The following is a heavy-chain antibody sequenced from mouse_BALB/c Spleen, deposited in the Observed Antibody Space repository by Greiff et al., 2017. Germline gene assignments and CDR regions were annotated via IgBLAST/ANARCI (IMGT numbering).Heavy chain of an antibody. V-gene: IGHV1-14*01. D-gene: IGHD1-1*01. J-gene: IGHJ2*01. CDR1: GYTFTSYV. Sequence: EVQLQQSGPELVKPGASVKMSCKASGYTFTSYVMHWVKQKPGQGLEWIGYINPYNDGTKYNEKFKGKATLTSDKSSSTAYMELSSLTSEDSAVYYCARGLALYYYGSSYPFDYWGQGTTLTVSS. CDR3: ARGLALYYYGSSYPFDY. CDR2: INPYNDGT.